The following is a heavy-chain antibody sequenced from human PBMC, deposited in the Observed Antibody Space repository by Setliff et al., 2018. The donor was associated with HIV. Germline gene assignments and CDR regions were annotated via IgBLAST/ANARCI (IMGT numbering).Heavy chain of an antibody. D-gene: IGHD3-10*01. CDR1: GGSINNDIYF. Sequence: SETLSLTCTVSGGSINNDIYFWSWIRQYPGKGLEWIGYIYYTGTTNYNPSLESRLTISIDTSQNHFSLKLTSVTAADTALYFCSRGTYYKGLDPWGQGTRVTVSA. J-gene: IGHJ5*02. V-gene: IGHV4-31*03. CDR3: SRGTYYKGLDP. CDR2: IYYTGTT.